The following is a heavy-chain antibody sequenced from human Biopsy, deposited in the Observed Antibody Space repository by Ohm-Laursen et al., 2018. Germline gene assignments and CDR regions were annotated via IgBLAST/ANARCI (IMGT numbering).Heavy chain of an antibody. CDR1: GDSVSSGSFY. CDR2: IYDRGSTA. D-gene: IGHD6-19*01. J-gene: IGHJ4*02. V-gene: IGHV4-61*01. Sequence: GTLSLTCTVSGDSVSSGSFYRTWIRQPPGQGLEYIGYIYDRGSTANYNPSLESRVTTSVDMPKNQFSLKLSSVTAADTAIYYCARGMRSSGWPYFDSWGQGTLVTVSS. CDR3: ARGMRSSGWPYFDS.